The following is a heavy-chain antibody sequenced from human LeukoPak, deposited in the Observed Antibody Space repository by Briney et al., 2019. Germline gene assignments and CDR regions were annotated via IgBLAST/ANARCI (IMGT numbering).Heavy chain of an antibody. Sequence: GRSLRLSCAASGFTFSSYGMHWVRQAPGKGLEWVAVISYDGSNKYYADSVKGRFTISRDNSKNTLYLQMNSLRAEDTALYYCAKALYGSGSLDYWGQGTLVTVSS. J-gene: IGHJ4*02. CDR1: GFTFSSYG. D-gene: IGHD3-10*01. V-gene: IGHV3-30*18. CDR3: AKALYGSGSLDY. CDR2: ISYDGSNK.